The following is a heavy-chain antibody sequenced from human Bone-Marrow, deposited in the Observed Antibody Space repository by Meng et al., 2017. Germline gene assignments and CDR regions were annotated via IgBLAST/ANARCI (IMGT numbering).Heavy chain of an antibody. CDR3: AHLDGIAAGDY. Sequence: QITLKESVPTLVIPTQTPTLTCTFSGFSLSTSGVGVGWIRQPPGKALEWLALIYWDDDQRYSPPLKSRLTITKDTTKNQVVLTMTNVDPVDTATYFCAHLDGIAAGDYWGQGTLVTVSS. V-gene: IGHV2-5*02. CDR1: GFSLSTSGVG. D-gene: IGHD6-13*01. J-gene: IGHJ4*02. CDR2: IYWDDDQ.